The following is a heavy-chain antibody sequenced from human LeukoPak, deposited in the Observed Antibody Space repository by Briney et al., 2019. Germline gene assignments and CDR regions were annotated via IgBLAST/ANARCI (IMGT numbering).Heavy chain of an antibody. CDR2: ISYDGSNK. V-gene: IGHV3-30-3*01. CDR3: ARARYSSGWYGEYFDY. Sequence: GGSLRLSCAASGFTFSSYAMHWVRQAPGEGLEWVAVISYDGSNKYYADSVKGRFTISRDNSKNTLYLQMNSLRAEDTAVYYCARARYSSGWYGEYFDYWGQGTLVTVSS. D-gene: IGHD6-19*01. CDR1: GFTFSSYA. J-gene: IGHJ4*02.